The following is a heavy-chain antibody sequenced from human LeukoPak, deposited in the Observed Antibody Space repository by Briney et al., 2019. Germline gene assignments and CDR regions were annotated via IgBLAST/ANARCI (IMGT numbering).Heavy chain of an antibody. CDR1: GFSFSTYD. CDR2: LGTNGDA. J-gene: IGHJ6*02. D-gene: IGHD2-21*01. Sequence: PGGSLRLSCVASGFSFSTYDMYWVRQAAGRGLEWVSALGTNGDAYYLGSVRGRFTISRDNGKNSLSLQMTSLGVEDTAVYYCAREWRGIASHFQGMDVWGQGTTVTVSS. CDR3: AREWRGIASHFQGMDV. V-gene: IGHV3-13*01.